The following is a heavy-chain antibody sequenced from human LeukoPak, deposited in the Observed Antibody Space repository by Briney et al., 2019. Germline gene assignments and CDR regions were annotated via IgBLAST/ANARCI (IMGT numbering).Heavy chain of an antibody. CDR1: GGSISSSSYY. J-gene: IGHJ3*02. D-gene: IGHD3-22*01. V-gene: IGHV4-39*07. Sequence: KTSETLSFTCTVSGGSISSSSYYWGWIRQPPGKGLEWIGSIYYSGSTYYNPSLKSRVTISVDTSKNQFSLKLSSVTAADTAVYYCARDLASITMIDGAFDIWGQGTMVTVSS. CDR3: ARDLASITMIDGAFDI. CDR2: IYYSGST.